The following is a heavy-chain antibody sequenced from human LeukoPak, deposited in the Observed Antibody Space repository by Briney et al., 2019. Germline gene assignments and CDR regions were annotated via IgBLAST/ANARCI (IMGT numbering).Heavy chain of an antibody. CDR1: GFTFSDHY. D-gene: IGHD3-10*01. CDR3: ARASAITMVRGVISYYYYMDV. CDR2: TRNKANSYTT. Sequence: PGGSLRLSCAASGFTFSDHYMDWVRQAPGKGLEWVGRTRNKANSYTTEYAASVKGRFTISRDDSKNSLYLQMNSLKTEDTAVYYCARASAITMVRGVISYYYYMDVWGKGTTVTVSS. V-gene: IGHV3-72*01. J-gene: IGHJ6*03.